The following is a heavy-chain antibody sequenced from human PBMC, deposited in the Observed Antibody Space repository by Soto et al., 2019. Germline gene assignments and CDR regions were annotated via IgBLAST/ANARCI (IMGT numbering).Heavy chain of an antibody. CDR3: ARDGGIWFGELPSQYYYYYGMDV. J-gene: IGHJ6*02. V-gene: IGHV3-21*01. CDR1: GFTFSSYS. Sequence: GGSLRLSCAASGFTFSSYSMNWVRQAPGKGLEWVSSISSSSSYIYYADSVKGRFTISRDNAKNSLYLQMNSLRAEDTAVYYCARDGGIWFGELPSQYYYYYGMDVWGQGTTVTVSS. CDR2: ISSSSSYI. D-gene: IGHD3-10*01.